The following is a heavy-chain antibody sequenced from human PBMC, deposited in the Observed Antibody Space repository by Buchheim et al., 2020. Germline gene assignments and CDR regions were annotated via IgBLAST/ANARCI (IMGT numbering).Heavy chain of an antibody. Sequence: QVQLQQWGAGLLKPSETLSLTCAVYGGSLSGYSWSWIRQPPGKGLEWIGDINHSGSTNYNPSLKSRVTISVDTSKNQFSLKLSSVTAADTAVYYCARISGGYSTYNWFDPWGQGTL. CDR1: GGSLSGYS. CDR3: ARISGGYSTYNWFDP. CDR2: INHSGST. J-gene: IGHJ5*02. D-gene: IGHD6-13*01. V-gene: IGHV4-34*01.